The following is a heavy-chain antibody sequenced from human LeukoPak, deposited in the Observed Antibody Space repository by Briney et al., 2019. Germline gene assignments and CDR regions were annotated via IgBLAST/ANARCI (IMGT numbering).Heavy chain of an antibody. CDR2: VYYSGGT. CDR1: GGSISSYF. CDR3: ARRGGDSSGNFDY. Sequence: PSETLSLTCTVSGGSISSYFWSWIRQPPGKGLEWIGYVYYSGGTNYNPSLKSRVTISVDTSKKQFSLRLSSVTAADTAVYYCARRGGDSSGNFDYWGQGTLVTVSS. V-gene: IGHV4-59*08. D-gene: IGHD3-22*01. J-gene: IGHJ4*02.